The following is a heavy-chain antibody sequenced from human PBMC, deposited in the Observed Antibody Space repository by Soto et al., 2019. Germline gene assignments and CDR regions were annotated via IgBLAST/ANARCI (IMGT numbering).Heavy chain of an antibody. D-gene: IGHD3-16*01. CDR1: GGSINSGQSY. CDR2: IYYSGST. J-gene: IGHJ5*02. V-gene: IGHV4-31*02. CDR3: ARGRLTTPPNVSDL. Sequence: SKTLSLTCNISGGSINSGQSYWSWLRQLPGKGPEYMGYIYYSGSTYYEPSFKSRMSISFDKPRNQFSLKLRSVTAADSAVYFFARGRLTTPPNVSDLWGQGPLVTVPS.